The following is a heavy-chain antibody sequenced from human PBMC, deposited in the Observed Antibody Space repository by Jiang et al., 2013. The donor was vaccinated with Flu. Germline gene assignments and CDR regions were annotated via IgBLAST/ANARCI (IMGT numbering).Heavy chain of an antibody. V-gene: IGHV4-39*07. J-gene: IGHJ4*02. CDR3: ARDRNHFDSSGYSDY. CDR2: VYYGGTT. Sequence: GSGLVKPSETLSLTCTVSGGSISSSGYFWGWIRQPPGKGLEWIGSVYYGGTTHYNPSLKSRVTISVDTSKNQFSLNLRSVTAADTAVYYCARDRNHFDSSGYSDYWGQGPWSPSPQ. D-gene: IGHD3-22*01. CDR1: GGSISSSGYF.